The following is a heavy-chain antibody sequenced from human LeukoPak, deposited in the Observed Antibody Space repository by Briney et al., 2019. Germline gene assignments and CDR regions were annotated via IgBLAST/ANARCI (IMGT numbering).Heavy chain of an antibody. CDR3: ARHRGGPRYYDSSGYVLFDY. CDR1: GGSFSGYY. D-gene: IGHD3-22*01. V-gene: IGHV4-34*01. Sequence: SETLSLTCAAYGGSFSGYYWSWIRQPPGKGLEWIGEINHSGSTNYNPSLKSRVTISVDTSKNQFSLKLSSVTAADTAVYYCARHRGGPRYYDSSGYVLFDYWGQGTLVTVSS. CDR2: INHSGST. J-gene: IGHJ4*02.